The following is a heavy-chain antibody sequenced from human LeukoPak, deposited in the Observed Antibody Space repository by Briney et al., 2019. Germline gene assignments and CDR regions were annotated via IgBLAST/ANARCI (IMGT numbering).Heavy chain of an antibody. J-gene: IGHJ5*02. CDR1: GFTFSSYS. D-gene: IGHD2-15*01. V-gene: IGHV3-21*04. CDR3: AKDFCSGGSCYWFDP. CDR2: ISSSSSYI. Sequence: GSLRLSCAASGFTFSSYSMNWVRQAPGKGLEWVSSISSSSSYIYYADSVKGRFTISRDNSKNTLYLQMNSLRAEDTAVYYCAKDFCSGGSCYWFDPWGQGTLVTVSS.